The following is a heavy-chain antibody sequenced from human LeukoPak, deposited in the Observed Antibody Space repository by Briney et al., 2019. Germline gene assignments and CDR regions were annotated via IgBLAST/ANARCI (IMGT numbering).Heavy chain of an antibody. J-gene: IGHJ4*02. Sequence: ASVKVSCKASGYTFTGYYLHWMRQAPGQGLEWMGWISPTSGGTNYSQKFQGRATMTRDTSISTAYMELSRLRSDDTAVYYCARDNEHSYDFWGRGTLATVS. CDR3: ARDNEHSYDF. V-gene: IGHV1-2*02. CDR2: ISPTSGGT. CDR1: GYTFTGYY. D-gene: IGHD3-3*02.